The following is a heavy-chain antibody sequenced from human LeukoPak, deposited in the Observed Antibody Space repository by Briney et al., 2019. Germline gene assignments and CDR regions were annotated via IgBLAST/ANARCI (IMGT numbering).Heavy chain of an antibody. CDR3: ARVGVLWLQRSFAFDI. Sequence: KNGESLKISCKGSGYSFTSYWIGWVRQMPGKGLEWMGIIYPGDSDTRYSPSFQGQVTISADKSISTAYLQWSSLKASDTAMYYCARVGVLWLQRSFAFDIWGQGTMVTVSS. V-gene: IGHV5-51*01. D-gene: IGHD5-24*01. CDR1: GYSFTSYW. J-gene: IGHJ3*02. CDR2: IYPGDSDT.